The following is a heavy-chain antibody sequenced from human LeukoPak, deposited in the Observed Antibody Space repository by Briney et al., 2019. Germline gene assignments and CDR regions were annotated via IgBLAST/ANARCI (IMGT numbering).Heavy chain of an antibody. J-gene: IGHJ4*02. D-gene: IGHD3-22*01. CDR1: GFTFSSYG. CDR2: ISGSGGST. Sequence: PGGSLRLSCAASGFTFSSYGMSWVRQAPGKGLEWVSAISGSGGSTYYADSVKGRFTISRDNSKNTLYLQMNSLRAEDTAVYYCAKDGRDYYDSSGYSPLGYWGQGTLVTVSS. V-gene: IGHV3-23*01. CDR3: AKDGRDYYDSSGYSPLGY.